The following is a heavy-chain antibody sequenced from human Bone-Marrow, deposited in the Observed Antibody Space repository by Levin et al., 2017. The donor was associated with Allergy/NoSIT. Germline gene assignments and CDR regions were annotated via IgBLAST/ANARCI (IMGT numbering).Heavy chain of an antibody. V-gene: IGHV5-51*01. CDR1: GFRFTSNW. CDR2: IHPGDSET. Sequence: PVASVKVSCKGSGFRFTSNWIAWVRQMPGKGLEWMGIIHPGDSETTYSPSFQGQVTISVDKSINTAYLQWSSLKASDTAMYYCARQKISYFDSWGQGTLVTVSS. CDR3: ARQKISYFDS. J-gene: IGHJ4*02.